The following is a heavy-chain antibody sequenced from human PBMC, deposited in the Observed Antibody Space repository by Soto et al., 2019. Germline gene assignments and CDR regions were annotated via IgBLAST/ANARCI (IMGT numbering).Heavy chain of an antibody. D-gene: IGHD3-22*01. Sequence: QVQLVESGGGVVQPGRSLRLSCAASGFTFSSYAMHWVRQAPGKGLEWVAVISYDGSNKYYADSVKGRFTISRDNSKNTLYLQMNSLRAEETAVYYCARDGPYYYDSSSIWGQGTMVTVSS. CDR3: ARDGPYYYDSSSI. CDR1: GFTFSSYA. J-gene: IGHJ3*02. V-gene: IGHV3-30-3*01. CDR2: ISYDGSNK.